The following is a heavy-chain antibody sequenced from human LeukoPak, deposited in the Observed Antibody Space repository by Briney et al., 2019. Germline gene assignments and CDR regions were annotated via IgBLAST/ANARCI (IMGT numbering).Heavy chain of an antibody. CDR2: ISWDGGST. V-gene: IGHV3-43*01. J-gene: IGHJ4*02. CDR3: AKGDLYGSGSYTD. D-gene: IGHD3-10*01. CDR1: GFTFDDYT. Sequence: GGSLRLSCAASGFTFDDYTMHWVRQAPGRGLEWVSLISWDGGSTYYADSAKGRFTISRDNSKNSLYLQMNSLRTEDTALYYCAKGDLYGSGSYTDWGQGTLVTVSS.